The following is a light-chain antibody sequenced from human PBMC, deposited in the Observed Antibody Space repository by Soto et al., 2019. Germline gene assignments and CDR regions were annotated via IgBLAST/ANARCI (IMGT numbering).Light chain of an antibody. CDR3: AAWDDSLNVAV. J-gene: IGLJ7*01. V-gene: IGLV1-44*01. CDR1: SSNIGSNN. CDR2: SNN. Sequence: QPVLTQPPSASGTPGQRVTISCSGSSSNIGSNNVNWYQQLPGTAPKLLIYSNNQRPSGVPDRFSGSKSGTSASLAISGLQSEDEADYYCAAWDDSLNVAVFGGGTQLTVL.